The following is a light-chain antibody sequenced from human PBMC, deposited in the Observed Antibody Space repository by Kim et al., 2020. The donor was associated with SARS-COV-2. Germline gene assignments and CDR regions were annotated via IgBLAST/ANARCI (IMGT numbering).Light chain of an antibody. CDR1: QSISTH. V-gene: IGKV1-39*01. Sequence: ASVGDRVTITCRTTQSISTHLNWYQQKPGRAPKLLISAASTLQGGVPSRFSGSGSETDFTLTISSLQPEDFATYFCQQSYITPFTFGPGTKVDIK. CDR3: QQSYITPFT. CDR2: AAS. J-gene: IGKJ3*01.